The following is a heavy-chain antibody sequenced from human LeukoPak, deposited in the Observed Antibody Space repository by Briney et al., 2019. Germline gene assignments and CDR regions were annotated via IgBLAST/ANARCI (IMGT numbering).Heavy chain of an antibody. D-gene: IGHD6-6*01. J-gene: IGHJ4*02. V-gene: IGHV4-34*01. Sequence: PSETLSLTCAVYGGSFSGYYWSRIRQPPGKGLEWIGEINHSGSTNYNPSLKSRATISVDTTKNHFSLKLSSVTAADTAVYYCARSIAARRGTLYYWGEGALVTVSS. CDR1: GGSFSGYY. CDR2: INHSGST. CDR3: ARSIAARRGTLYY.